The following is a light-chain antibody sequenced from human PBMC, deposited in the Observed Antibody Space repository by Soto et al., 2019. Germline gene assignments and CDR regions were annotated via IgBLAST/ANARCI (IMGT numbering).Light chain of an antibody. V-gene: IGKV3D-15*01. Sequence: EIVLTQSPGTLSLSPGERATLSCRASQSVRSSYLAWYQQKPGQAPRLLIYGASIRATGIPARFSGSGSGTEFTLTISSLQSEDFAVYYCQQYNNWPRTFGQGTKVDI. CDR3: QQYNNWPRT. CDR1: QSVRSSY. J-gene: IGKJ1*01. CDR2: GAS.